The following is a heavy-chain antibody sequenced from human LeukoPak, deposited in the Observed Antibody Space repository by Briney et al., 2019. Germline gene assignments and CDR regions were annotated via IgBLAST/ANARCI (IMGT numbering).Heavy chain of an antibody. Sequence: SETVSLTCTVSGGSISSYYWSWIRQPPGKGLEWIGYIYYSGSNNYNPSLKSRVTISVDTSKNQFSLKLSSVSAADTAVYYCARVAEIEMATILGAFDIWGQGTMVTVSS. V-gene: IGHV4-59*01. CDR3: ARVAEIEMATILGAFDI. J-gene: IGHJ3*02. CDR2: IYYSGSN. D-gene: IGHD5-24*01. CDR1: GGSISSYY.